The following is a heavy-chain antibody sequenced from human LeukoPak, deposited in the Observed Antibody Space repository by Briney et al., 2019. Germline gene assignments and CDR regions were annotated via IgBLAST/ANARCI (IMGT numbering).Heavy chain of an antibody. V-gene: IGHV4-39*01. Sequence: ASETLSLTCTVSGGSISSSSYYWGWIRQPPGKGLEWIGSIYYSGSTYYNPSLKSRVTISVDTSKNQFSLKLSSVTAADTAVYYCARHSTNLIRVDYWGQGTLVTVSS. CDR2: IYYSGST. CDR1: GGSISSSSYY. D-gene: IGHD2-8*01. J-gene: IGHJ4*02. CDR3: ARHSTNLIRVDY.